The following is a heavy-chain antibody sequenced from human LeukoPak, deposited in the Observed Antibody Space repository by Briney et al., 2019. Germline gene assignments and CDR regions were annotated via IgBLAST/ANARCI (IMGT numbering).Heavy chain of an antibody. V-gene: IGHV3-48*04. CDR3: ARFTSGSGSNDYFDF. J-gene: IGHJ4*02. CDR1: GFTFSSYS. Sequence: GGSLRLSCAASGFTFSSYSMNWVRQAPGKGLEWVSYISSSSTIYYADSVKGRFTISRDNAKNSVYLQMNSLRAEDTAVYYCARFTSGSGSNDYFDFWGQGILVTVSS. D-gene: IGHD3-10*01. CDR2: ISSSSTI.